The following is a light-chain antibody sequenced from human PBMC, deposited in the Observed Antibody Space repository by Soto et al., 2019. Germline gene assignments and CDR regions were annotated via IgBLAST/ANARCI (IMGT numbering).Light chain of an antibody. CDR3: QQYGSSPRT. CDR2: GAS. CDR1: QSVSSSY. J-gene: IGKJ1*01. Sequence: EIVLTQSPGTLSLSPGERATLSCRASQSVSSSYLAWYQQKPCQAPRLLIYGASSRGTGIPDRFSGSGSGTDFTLTISRLEPEDFAVYYCQQYGSSPRTFGQGTKVEIK. V-gene: IGKV3-20*01.